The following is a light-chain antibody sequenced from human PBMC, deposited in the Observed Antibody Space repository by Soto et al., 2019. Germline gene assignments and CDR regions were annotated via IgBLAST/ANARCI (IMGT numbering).Light chain of an antibody. V-gene: IGKV3-15*01. Sequence: EIVMTQSPATLSVSPGERATLSCRASQSVSSNLAWYQQKAGQTPRLLIYGASTRAIGIPARVSGSGSGTEFTLTISSLQSEDFAVYYCQQYNKWLWTFGQGTNVEI. CDR3: QQYNKWLWT. CDR1: QSVSSN. J-gene: IGKJ1*01. CDR2: GAS.